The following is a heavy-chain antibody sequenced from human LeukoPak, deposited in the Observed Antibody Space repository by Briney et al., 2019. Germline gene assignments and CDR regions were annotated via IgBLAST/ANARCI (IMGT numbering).Heavy chain of an antibody. CDR1: GFTFSNHG. J-gene: IGHJ6*03. D-gene: IGHD3-22*01. CDR3: ARDGPDYYDRFYYYYMDV. Sequence: GGSLRLSCAASGFTFSNHGMNWVRQAPGKGLEWVSSISSSSSYIYYADSVKGRFTISRDNAKNSLYLQMNSLRAEDAAVYYCARDGPDYYDRFYYYYMDVWGKGTTVTISS. CDR2: ISSSSSYI. V-gene: IGHV3-21*01.